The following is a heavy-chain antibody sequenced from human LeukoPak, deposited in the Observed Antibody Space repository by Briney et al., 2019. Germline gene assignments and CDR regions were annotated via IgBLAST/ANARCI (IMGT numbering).Heavy chain of an antibody. CDR3: ARAWGYYYGSGSPLGLVP. V-gene: IGHV4-39*07. D-gene: IGHD3-10*01. CDR2: IYYSGST. J-gene: IGHJ5*02. Sequence: SETLSLTCTVSGGSISSSSYYWGWIRQPPGKGLEWIGSIYYSGSTYYNPSLKSRVTISVDTSKNQFSLKLSSVTAADTAVYYCARAWGYYYGSGSPLGLVPWGQGTLVTVSS. CDR1: GGSISSSSYY.